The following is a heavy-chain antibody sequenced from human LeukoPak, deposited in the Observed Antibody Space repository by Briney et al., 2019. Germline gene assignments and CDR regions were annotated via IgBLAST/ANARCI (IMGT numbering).Heavy chain of an antibody. Sequence: SETLSLTCTVSGGSISSYYWSWIRQPPGKGLEWIGYIYYSGSTNYNPSLKSRVTISVDTSKNQFSLKLSSVTAADTAVYYCARDPPPLYCSSTSCLGLDAFDIWGQGTMVTVSS. J-gene: IGHJ3*02. V-gene: IGHV4-59*12. D-gene: IGHD2-2*01. CDR2: IYYSGST. CDR3: ARDPPPLYCSSTSCLGLDAFDI. CDR1: GGSISSYY.